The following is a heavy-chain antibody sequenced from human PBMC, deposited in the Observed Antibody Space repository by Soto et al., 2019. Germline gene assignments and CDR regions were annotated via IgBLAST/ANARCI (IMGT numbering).Heavy chain of an antibody. J-gene: IGHJ6*02. V-gene: IGHV4-30-2*01. CDR3: ARAHYGDYGYGMDV. CDR1: GGSISSGGYS. CDR2: TYHSGST. Sequence: QLQLQESGSGLVKPSQTLSLTCAVSGGSISSGGYSWSWIRQPPGKGLEWIGYTYHSGSTYYTPSLTSRFAIAVDRSKNQFSLKLSSVTAADTAVYYCARAHYGDYGYGMDVWGQGTTVTVSS. D-gene: IGHD4-17*01.